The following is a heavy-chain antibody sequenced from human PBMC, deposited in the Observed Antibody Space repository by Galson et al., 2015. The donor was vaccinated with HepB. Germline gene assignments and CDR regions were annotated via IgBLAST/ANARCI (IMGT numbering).Heavy chain of an antibody. CDR2: TYYRSKWYN. CDR1: GDSVSSNSAA. J-gene: IGHJ4*02. Sequence: CAISGDSVSSNSAAWNWIRQFPSRGLEWLGRTYYRSKWYNDYAVSVKSRITVDPDTSRNQFSLQLNSVTPEDTAVYYCARSTGRYGVDYWGQGTLVTVSS. CDR3: ARSTGRYGVDY. D-gene: IGHD1-26*01. V-gene: IGHV6-1*01.